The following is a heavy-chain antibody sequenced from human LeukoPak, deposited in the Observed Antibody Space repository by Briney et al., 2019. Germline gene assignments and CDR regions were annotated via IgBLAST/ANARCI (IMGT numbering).Heavy chain of an antibody. Sequence: PSQTLSLTCNVSGGSISSGGYYWSWIRQHPGKGLEWIGFIFYSGSTSYNPSLKNRVSFSLDASKNQFSLTLTSVTAADTAVYYCARLYGDLWGQGTLLTVSS. D-gene: IGHD3-3*01. CDR2: IFYSGST. CDR1: GGSISSGGYY. J-gene: IGHJ4*02. V-gene: IGHV4-31*03. CDR3: ARLYGDL.